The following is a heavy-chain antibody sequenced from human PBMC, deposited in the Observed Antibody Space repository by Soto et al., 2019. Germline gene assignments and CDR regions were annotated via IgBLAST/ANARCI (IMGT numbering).Heavy chain of an antibody. CDR3: AREWELPNYYGMDV. Sequence: GGSLRLSCAASVFTGSSNYMSWCRQAPGKGLEWVSVIYSGGSTYYADSVKGRFTISRDNSKNTVHLQMNSLRAEDTAVYYCAREWELPNYYGMDVWGQGTTVTVSS. CDR1: VFTGSSNY. J-gene: IGHJ6*02. CDR2: IYSGGST. V-gene: IGHV3-53*01. D-gene: IGHD1-26*01.